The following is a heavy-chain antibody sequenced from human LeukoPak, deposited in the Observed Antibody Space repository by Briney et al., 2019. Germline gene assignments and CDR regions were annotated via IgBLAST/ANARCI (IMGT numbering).Heavy chain of an antibody. Sequence: SETLSLTCTVSGGSISSSSYYWGWIRQPPGKGLEWIGTIYYSGSTYYNPSLKSRVTISVDTSNDQFSLKLSSVTAADTAVYYCATYCSSTSCPRRRAFDIWGQGTMVTVSS. J-gene: IGHJ3*02. CDR1: GGSISSSSYY. CDR2: IYYSGST. CDR3: ATYCSSTSCPRRRAFDI. V-gene: IGHV4-39*01. D-gene: IGHD2-2*01.